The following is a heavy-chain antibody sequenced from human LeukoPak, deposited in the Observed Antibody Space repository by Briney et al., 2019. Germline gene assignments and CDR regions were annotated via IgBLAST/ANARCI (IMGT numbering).Heavy chain of an antibody. J-gene: IGHJ4*02. CDR1: GYTFTSYD. CDR2: MNPNSGST. CDR3: ARDHYHKIHSVMVTAPDY. V-gene: IGHV1-8*02. D-gene: IGHD2-21*02. Sequence: ASVKVSCKASGYTFTSYDINWVRQATGQGLEWMGWMNPNSGSTSYAQKFQGRVTMTRDTSTSTVYMELSSLRSEDTAVYYCARDHYHKIHSVMVTAPDYWGQGTLVIVSS.